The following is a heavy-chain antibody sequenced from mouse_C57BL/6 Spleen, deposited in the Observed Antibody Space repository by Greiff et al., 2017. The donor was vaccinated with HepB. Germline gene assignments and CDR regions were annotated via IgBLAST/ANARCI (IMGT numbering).Heavy chain of an antibody. J-gene: IGHJ1*03. V-gene: IGHV1-18*01. D-gene: IGHD1-1*01. CDR1: GYTFTDYN. CDR3: ARWASYYYGSSYDWYFDV. CDR2: INPNNGGT. Sequence: VQLQQSGPELVKPGASVKIPCKASGYTFTDYNMDWVKQSHGKSLEWIGDINPNNGGTIYNQKFKGKATLTVDKSSSTAYMELRSLTSEDTAVYYCARWASYYYGSSYDWYFDVWGTGTTVTVSS.